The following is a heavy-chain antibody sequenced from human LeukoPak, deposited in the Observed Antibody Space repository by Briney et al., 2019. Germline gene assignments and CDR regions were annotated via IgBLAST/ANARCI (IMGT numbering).Heavy chain of an antibody. J-gene: IGHJ5*02. CDR2: IYTSGST. V-gene: IGHV4-4*07. CDR1: GGSISSYY. D-gene: IGHD3-10*01. CDR3: AREEDYYGSGSYCLLDP. Sequence: SETLSLTCTVSGGSISSYYWSWIRQPAGKGLEWIGRIYTSGSTNYNPSLKSRVTMSVDTSKNQFSLKLSSVTAADTAVYYFAREEDYYGSGSYCLLDPWGQGTLVTVSS.